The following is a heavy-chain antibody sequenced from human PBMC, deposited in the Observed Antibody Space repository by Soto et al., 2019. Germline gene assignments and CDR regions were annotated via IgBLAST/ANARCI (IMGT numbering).Heavy chain of an antibody. CDR3: ASIYDSSGYYYGNNWFDP. J-gene: IGHJ5*02. CDR2: IYYSGGT. D-gene: IGHD3-22*01. V-gene: IGHV4-31*02. Sequence: PSETLSLTCTVSGASIGSGDYYWSWIRQHPGKGLEWIVYIYYSGGTYYNPSLKSRVTISVDTSKNQFSLELSSVTAADTAVYYCASIYDSSGYYYGNNWFDPWGLGTRVTVSA. CDR1: GASIGSGDYY.